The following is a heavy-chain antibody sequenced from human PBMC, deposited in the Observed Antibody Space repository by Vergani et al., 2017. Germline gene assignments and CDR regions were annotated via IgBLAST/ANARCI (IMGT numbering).Heavy chain of an antibody. J-gene: IGHJ4*02. CDR3: ARGDKGDCSSTSCYQFDY. D-gene: IGHD2-2*01. Sequence: QVQLVQSGAEVKKPGASVKVSCKASGYTFTSYYMHWVRQAPGQGLEWMGIINPSGGSTSYAQKFQGRVTMTRDTSTSTVYMELSSLRSEDTAVYYCARGDKGDCSSTSCYQFDYWGQGTLVTVSS. CDR1: GYTFTSYY. V-gene: IGHV1-46*01. CDR2: INPSGGST.